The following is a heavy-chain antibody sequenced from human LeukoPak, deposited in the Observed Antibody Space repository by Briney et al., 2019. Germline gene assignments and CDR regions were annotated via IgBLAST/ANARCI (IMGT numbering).Heavy chain of an antibody. CDR3: ARGPSSGWYSGYYYYYMDV. J-gene: IGHJ6*03. V-gene: IGHV1-2*02. D-gene: IGHD6-19*01. Sequence: GASVKVSCKASGYTFTGYYMHWVRQAPGQGLEWMGWINPNSGDTNYAQKFQGRVTMTRDTSISTAYMELSRLRSDDTAVYYCARGPSSGWYSGYYYYYMDVWGKGTTVTISS. CDR1: GYTFTGYY. CDR2: INPNSGDT.